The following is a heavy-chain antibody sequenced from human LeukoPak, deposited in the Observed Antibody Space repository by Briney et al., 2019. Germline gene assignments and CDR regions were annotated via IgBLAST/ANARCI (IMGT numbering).Heavy chain of an antibody. CDR3: ARDLPPYLEWLLYPTRPWFDP. J-gene: IGHJ5*02. D-gene: IGHD3-3*01. V-gene: IGHV4-4*07. CDR2: IYTSGST. Sequence: SETLSLTCTVSGGSISSYYWSWIRQPAGKGLEWIGRIYTSGSTNYNPSLKSRVTMSVDASKNQFSLKLSSVTAADTAVYYCARDLPPYLEWLLYPTRPWFDPWGQGTLVTVSS. CDR1: GGSISSYY.